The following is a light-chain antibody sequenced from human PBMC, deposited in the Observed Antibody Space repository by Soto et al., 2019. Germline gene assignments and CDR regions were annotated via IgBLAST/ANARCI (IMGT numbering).Light chain of an antibody. CDR3: QQRRNGPT. V-gene: IGKV3-11*01. Sequence: EIVLTQSPATLSLSPGERATLSCRASQSVSSYLAWYQQKPGQAPRLLIYDASNKATGIPARFSGSGSGTEFTLTISSLEPEDFAVYCCQQRRNGPTFGGGTKVEIK. CDR1: QSVSSY. CDR2: DAS. J-gene: IGKJ4*01.